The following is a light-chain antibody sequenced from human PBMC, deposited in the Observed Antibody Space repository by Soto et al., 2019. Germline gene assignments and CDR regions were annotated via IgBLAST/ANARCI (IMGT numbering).Light chain of an antibody. CDR2: GAS. CDR3: QQYISWPLT. CDR1: QSVSSN. J-gene: IGKJ4*01. V-gene: IGKV3-15*01. Sequence: EIVLTQSPATLSVSPGERATLSCRASQSVSSNLAWYQQKPGQAPSLLIYGASTRATGTPARFSGSGSGTEFTLTISSLQSEDFAVYYCQQYISWPLTFGRGTKVDIK.